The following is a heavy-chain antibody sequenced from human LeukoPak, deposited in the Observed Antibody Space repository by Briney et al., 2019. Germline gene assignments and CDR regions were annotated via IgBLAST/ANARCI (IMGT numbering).Heavy chain of an antibody. J-gene: IGHJ4*02. D-gene: IGHD6-19*01. CDR3: ARDRASGLDY. V-gene: IGHV3-74*01. CDR2: INSDGSRT. CDR1: GFTFSDYW. Sequence: PGGSLRLSCAASGFTFSDYWMHWVRHAPGKGLVWVSLINSDGSRTTYADSVKGRFTISRDNAKNTLYLQMNSLRAEDTAVYYCARDRASGLDYWGQGTLVTVSS.